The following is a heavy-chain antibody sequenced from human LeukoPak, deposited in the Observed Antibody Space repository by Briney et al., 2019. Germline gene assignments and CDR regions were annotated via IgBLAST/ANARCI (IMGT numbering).Heavy chain of an antibody. CDR2: IYYSGST. CDR3: ARDLDKRDCSSTSCYTARAMGYYYYYMDV. D-gene: IGHD2-2*02. Sequence: SETLSLTCTVSGGSISSGGYYWSWIRQHPGKGLEWIGYIYYSGSTYYNPSLKSRVTISVDTSKNQFSLKLSSVTAADTAVYYCARDLDKRDCSSTSCYTARAMGYYYYYMDVWGKGTTVTVSS. J-gene: IGHJ6*03. CDR1: GGSISSGGYY. V-gene: IGHV4-31*03.